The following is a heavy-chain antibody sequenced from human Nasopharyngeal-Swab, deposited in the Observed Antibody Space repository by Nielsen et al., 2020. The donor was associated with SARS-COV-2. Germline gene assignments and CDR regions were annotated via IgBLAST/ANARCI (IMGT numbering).Heavy chain of an antibody. Sequence: GESLKISCAASGFTVSSNYMSWVRQAPGKGLEWVSVIYSGGSTYYADSVKGRFTISRDNSKNTLYLQMNSLRAEDTAVYYCARVRYYYDSSGYYTEEDYWGQGTLVTVSS. J-gene: IGHJ4*02. CDR1: GFTVSSNY. V-gene: IGHV3-53*01. CDR2: IYSGGST. CDR3: ARVRYYYDSSGYYTEEDY. D-gene: IGHD3-22*01.